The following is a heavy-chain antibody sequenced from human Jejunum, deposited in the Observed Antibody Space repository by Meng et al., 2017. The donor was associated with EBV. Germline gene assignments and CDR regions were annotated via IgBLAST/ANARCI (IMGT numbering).Heavy chain of an antibody. Sequence: VQLKESGPGLGKPSGTLSLTCAVSTDFISSYEWWSWVRQPPGKGLEWLGEINQVGSTYYNPSLKSRVTISIDTSKRQFSLRLNSMTAADTAVYYCARASSERLLDYWGQGTLVTVSS. CDR3: ARASSERLLDY. CDR2: INQVGST. V-gene: IGHV4-4*02. J-gene: IGHJ4*02. CDR1: TDFISSYEW. D-gene: IGHD1-14*01.